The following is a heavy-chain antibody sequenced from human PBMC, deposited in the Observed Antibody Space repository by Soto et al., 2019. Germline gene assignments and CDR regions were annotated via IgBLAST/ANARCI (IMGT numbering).Heavy chain of an antibody. CDR2: IYSSGST. J-gene: IGHJ5*02. CDR1: GGSIISASYS. Sequence: QVQLQESGPRLVKPSQTLSLSCAVSGGSIISASYSWNWIRQSPGRGLEWIGHIYSSGSTYDNPSLKSRVSISVDTSNNPFSLKLTSVTAADTAVYFCAREDAARIERWFDAWGQGILVTVSS. D-gene: IGHD6-6*01. V-gene: IGHV4-31*11. CDR3: AREDAARIERWFDA.